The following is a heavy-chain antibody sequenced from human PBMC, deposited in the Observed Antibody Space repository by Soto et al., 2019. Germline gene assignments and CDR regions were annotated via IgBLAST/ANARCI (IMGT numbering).Heavy chain of an antibody. CDR1: GYTFTGYY. CDR2: INPNSGGT. D-gene: IGHD6-13*01. J-gene: IGHJ6*02. CDR3: ARGTCSSSPGYYYYGMDV. Sequence: ASVKVSCKASGYTFTGYYMHWVRQAPGQGLEWMGWINPNSGGTNYAQKFQGWVTMTRDTSISTAYMELSRLRSDDTAVYYCARGTCSSSPGYYYYGMDVWGQGTTVTVSS. V-gene: IGHV1-2*04.